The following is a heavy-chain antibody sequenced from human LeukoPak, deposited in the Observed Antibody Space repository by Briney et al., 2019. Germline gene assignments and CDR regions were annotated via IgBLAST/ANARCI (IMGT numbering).Heavy chain of an antibody. D-gene: IGHD2-2*01. J-gene: IGHJ1*01. CDR2: IYTSGST. CDR1: GGSISSYY. CDR3: ASQDIVVVSTSAEYFQH. Sequence: PSETLSLTCTVSGGSISSYYWSWIRQPAGKGLEWIGRIYTSGSTNYNPSLKSRGTMSVDTSKNQFSLKLSSVTAADTAVYYCASQDIVVVSTSAEYFQHWGQGTLVTVSS. V-gene: IGHV4-4*07.